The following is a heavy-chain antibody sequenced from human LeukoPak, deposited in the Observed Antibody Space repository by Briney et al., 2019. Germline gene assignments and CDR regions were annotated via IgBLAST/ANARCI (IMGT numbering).Heavy chain of an antibody. CDR2: INHSGST. D-gene: IGHD1-26*01. Sequence: SETLSLTCAVYGGSFSGYYWSWIRQPPGKGLEWIGEINHSGSTSYNPSLKSRVTISVDTSKNQFSLKLSSVTAADTAVYYCARAPHTGESYYYYYMDVWGKGTTVTVSS. V-gene: IGHV4-34*01. CDR3: ARAPHTGESYYYYYMDV. J-gene: IGHJ6*03. CDR1: GGSFSGYY.